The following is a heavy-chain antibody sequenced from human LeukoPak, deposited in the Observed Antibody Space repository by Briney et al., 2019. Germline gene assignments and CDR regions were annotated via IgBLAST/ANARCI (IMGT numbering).Heavy chain of an antibody. CDR2: IYYSGNT. Sequence: SETLSLTCTVSGVSISSSNSYWGWIRQPPGKGLEWIGSIYYSGNTYYNASLKSQVSISIDTSKNQFSLKLSSVTAADTAVYYCARERGSHDAFDIWGQGTMVTVSS. J-gene: IGHJ3*02. CDR3: ARERGSHDAFDI. V-gene: IGHV4-39*02. D-gene: IGHD3-16*01. CDR1: GVSISSSNSY.